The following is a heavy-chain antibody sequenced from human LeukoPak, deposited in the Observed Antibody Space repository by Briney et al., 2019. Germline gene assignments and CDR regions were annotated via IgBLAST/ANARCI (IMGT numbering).Heavy chain of an antibody. D-gene: IGHD3-16*01. Sequence: GGSLRLSCAASGFTLSDHYMDWVRQAPGKGLEWVGRSRGKANSYTTEYAASVIGRFTVSRDDSKISLYLQMNSLKAEDTSVYYCVRIAGGNYYFDYWGQGTLVTVSS. V-gene: IGHV3-72*01. CDR3: VRIAGGNYYFDY. J-gene: IGHJ4*02. CDR1: GFTLSDHY. CDR2: SRGKANSYTT.